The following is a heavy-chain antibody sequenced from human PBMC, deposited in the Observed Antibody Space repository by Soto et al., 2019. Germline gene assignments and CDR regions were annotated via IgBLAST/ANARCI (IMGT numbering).Heavy chain of an antibody. D-gene: IGHD2-2*02. CDR3: ARSRYCSSTSCYTRWYFDL. Sequence: QVQLVQSGAEVKKPGSSVKVSCKASGGTFSSYAISWVRQAPGQGLEWMGGIIPIFGTANYAQKFQGRVTITADKSTSTAYMELGSLRSEDTAVYYCARSRYCSSTSCYTRWYFDLWGRGTLVTVSS. V-gene: IGHV1-69*06. J-gene: IGHJ2*01. CDR2: IIPIFGTA. CDR1: GGTFSSYA.